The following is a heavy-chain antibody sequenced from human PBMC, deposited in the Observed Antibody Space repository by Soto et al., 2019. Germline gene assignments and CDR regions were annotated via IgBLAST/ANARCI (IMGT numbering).Heavy chain of an antibody. CDR1: GFTFSDYY. D-gene: IGHD4-17*01. Sequence: GGSLRLSCAASGFTFSDYYMSWIRQAPGKGLEWVSYISSSGSTIYYADSVKGRFTISRDNAKNSLYLQMNSLRAEDTAVYYCASYTMTTVTTYYDAFDIWGQGTMVTVSS. J-gene: IGHJ3*02. CDR3: ASYTMTTVTTYYDAFDI. CDR2: ISSSGSTI. V-gene: IGHV3-11*01.